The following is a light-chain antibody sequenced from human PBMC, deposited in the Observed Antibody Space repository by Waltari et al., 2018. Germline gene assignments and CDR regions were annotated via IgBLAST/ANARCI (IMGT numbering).Light chain of an antibody. CDR3: QHYLRLPVT. CDR1: QSVSRA. Sequence: EIALTQSPGTLSLSLGERATVSCRASQSVSRALAWYQQKPGQAPGLLIYGASTRATGIPDRFSGSGSGTDFSLTISRLEPDDFAVYYCQHYLRLPVTFGQGTTVEI. J-gene: IGKJ1*01. CDR2: GAS. V-gene: IGKV3-20*01.